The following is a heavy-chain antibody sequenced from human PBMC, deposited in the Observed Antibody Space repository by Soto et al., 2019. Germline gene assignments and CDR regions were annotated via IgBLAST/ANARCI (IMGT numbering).Heavy chain of an antibody. V-gene: IGHV3-11*06. CDR2: ISGSSHDI. CDR3: VRHARLASS. CDR1: GFTFSVDY. Sequence: QVQLVESGGGLVKPGGPLRLACAAAGFTFSVDYMNWLRQAPGKGLEWVAYISGSSHDINYADSVRGRFTISRDNAKTSLYLQMNSLSVEDTAVYYCVRHARLASSWGLGTMVTVSS. D-gene: IGHD3-9*01. J-gene: IGHJ5*02.